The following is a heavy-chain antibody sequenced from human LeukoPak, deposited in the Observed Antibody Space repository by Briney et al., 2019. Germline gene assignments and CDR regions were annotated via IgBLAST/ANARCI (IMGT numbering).Heavy chain of an antibody. CDR2: ISSTGGTT. V-gene: IGHV3-23*01. Sequence: HAGGSLRLSCAASGITFSSYGMSWVRQAPGKGLEWVSSISSTGGTTYYADSVKGRFTISRDNSKNTLYLQMNSLRAEDTAVYYCAKRLNSGYSYGYDYWGQGTLVTVSS. D-gene: IGHD5-18*01. CDR3: AKRLNSGYSYGYDY. J-gene: IGHJ4*02. CDR1: GITFSSYG.